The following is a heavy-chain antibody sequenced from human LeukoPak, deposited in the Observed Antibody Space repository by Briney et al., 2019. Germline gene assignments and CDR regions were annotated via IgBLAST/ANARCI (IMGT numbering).Heavy chain of an antibody. CDR2: IYHSGGT. D-gene: IGHD3-22*01. V-gene: IGHV4-4*02. Sequence: SETLSLTCAVSGGSISSSNRWSWVRQPPGKGLEWIGEIYHSGGTNYIPSLKTRVTISVDKSKNQFSLKLSSVTAADTAVYYCARGVDSSGYYAEDSWGQGTLVTVSS. CDR3: ARGVDSSGYYAEDS. J-gene: IGHJ5*01. CDR1: GGSISSSNR.